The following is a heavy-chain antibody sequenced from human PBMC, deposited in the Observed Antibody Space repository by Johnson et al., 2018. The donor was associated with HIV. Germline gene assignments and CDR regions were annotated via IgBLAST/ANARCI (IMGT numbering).Heavy chain of an antibody. CDR1: GFTFEDYG. J-gene: IGHJ3*02. CDR3: ARRVEGRRSANDAFDI. CDR2: INWNGGST. D-gene: IGHD1-1*01. Sequence: VQLVESGGRVVRPGGSLRLSCAASGFTFEDYGMSWVREAPGKGLEWVSGINWNGGSTGYVDSVKGRFTISRDNAKNSLYLQMNSLRAEDTAVYYCARRVEGRRSANDAFDIWGQGTMVTVSS. V-gene: IGHV3-20*04.